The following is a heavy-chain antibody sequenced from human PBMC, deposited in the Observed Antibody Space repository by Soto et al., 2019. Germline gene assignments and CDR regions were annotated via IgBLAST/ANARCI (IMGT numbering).Heavy chain of an antibody. V-gene: IGHV3-21*01. J-gene: IGHJ4*02. CDR1: GFTFSSYS. CDR2: ISSSSSYI. CDR3: GRDPGRDGGHR. Sequence: EVQLVESGGGLVKPGGSLRLSCAASGFTFSSYSMNWVRQAPGKGLEWVSSISSSSSYIYYADSVKGRFTISRDNAKNSLYLQMPSLRAEDTAGYYCGRDPGRDGGHRWGQGALVTVSS. D-gene: IGHD3-16*01.